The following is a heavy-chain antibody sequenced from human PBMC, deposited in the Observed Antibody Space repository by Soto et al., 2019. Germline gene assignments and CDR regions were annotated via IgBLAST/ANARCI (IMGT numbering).Heavy chain of an antibody. J-gene: IGHJ5*02. V-gene: IGHV1-3*01. CDR2: INAGNGNT. D-gene: IGHD3-22*01. CDR3: ARDVYYYDSSGLAFDP. CDR1: GYTFTSYA. Sequence: ASVKVSCKASGYTFTSYAMHWVRQAPGQRLEWMGWINAGNGNTKYSQKFQGRVTITRDTSASTAYMELSSLRSEDTAVYYCARDVYYYDSSGLAFDPWGQGTLVTVS.